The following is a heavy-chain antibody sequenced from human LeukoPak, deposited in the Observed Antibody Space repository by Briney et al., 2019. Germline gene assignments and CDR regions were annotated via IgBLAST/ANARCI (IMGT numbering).Heavy chain of an antibody. CDR3: ASFPPYMVRTDAFDI. V-gene: IGHV3-7*01. CDR1: GFTFSSYS. Sequence: PGGSLRLSCAASGFTFSSYSMNWVRQAPGKGLEWVANIKQDGSEKYYVDSVKGRFTISRDNAKNSLYLEMNSLRAEDTAVYYCASFPPYMVRTDAFDIWGQGTMVTVSS. J-gene: IGHJ3*02. CDR2: IKQDGSEK. D-gene: IGHD3-10*01.